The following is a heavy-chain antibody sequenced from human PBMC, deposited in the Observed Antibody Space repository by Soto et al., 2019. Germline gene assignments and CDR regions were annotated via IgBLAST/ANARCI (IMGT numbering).Heavy chain of an antibody. J-gene: IGHJ4*02. CDR1: GYTFTSYY. CDR3: ARNGNSGLQADY. V-gene: IGHV1-46*01. Sequence: ASVKVSCKASGYTFTSYYMHWARQAPGQGLEWMGIINPSGGSTSYAQKFQGRVTMTRDTSTSTVYMELSSLRSEDTAVYYCARNGNSGLQADYWGQGTLVTVSS. D-gene: IGHD2-8*01. CDR2: INPSGGST.